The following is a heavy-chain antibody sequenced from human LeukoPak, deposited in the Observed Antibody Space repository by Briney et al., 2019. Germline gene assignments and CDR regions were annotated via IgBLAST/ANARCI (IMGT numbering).Heavy chain of an antibody. CDR2: ISSSSSYI. V-gene: IGHV3-21*01. CDR1: GFTFSSYS. CDR3: ARGTYGSGSYYRRPLDY. Sequence: GGSLRLSCAASGFTFSSYSMNWVRQAPGKGLEWVSSISSSSSYIYYADSVKGRFTISRDNAKNSLYLQMNSLRAEDTAVYYCARGTYGSGSYYRRPLDYWGQGTLVTVSS. D-gene: IGHD3-10*01. J-gene: IGHJ4*02.